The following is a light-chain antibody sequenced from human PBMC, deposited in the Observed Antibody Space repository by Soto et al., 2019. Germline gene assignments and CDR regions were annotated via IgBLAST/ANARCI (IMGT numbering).Light chain of an antibody. J-gene: IGKJ4*01. Sequence: EIVLTQSPGTLSLSPGERATLSFRASQSVSSSYLAWYQQKPGQAPRLLIYGASSRATGIPDRFSGSGSGTDFTLTISRLEPEDFAVYYCQQYRTFGGGTKVDIK. V-gene: IGKV3-20*01. CDR3: QQYRT. CDR2: GAS. CDR1: QSVSSSY.